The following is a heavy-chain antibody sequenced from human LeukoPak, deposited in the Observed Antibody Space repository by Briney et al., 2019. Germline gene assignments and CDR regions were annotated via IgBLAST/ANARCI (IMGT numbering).Heavy chain of an antibody. V-gene: IGHV3-23*01. J-gene: IGHJ4*02. Sequence: GGSLRLSCAASGFTFSSSAMSWVRQAPGKGLEWVSAISGSGGSTYYADSVKGRFTISGDNSKNTLYLQMNSLRAEDTAVYYCAKTLTAITQSYYYDSSGYDYWGQGTLVTVSS. CDR3: AKTLTAITQSYYYDSSGYDY. CDR1: GFTFSSSA. D-gene: IGHD3-22*01. CDR2: ISGSGGST.